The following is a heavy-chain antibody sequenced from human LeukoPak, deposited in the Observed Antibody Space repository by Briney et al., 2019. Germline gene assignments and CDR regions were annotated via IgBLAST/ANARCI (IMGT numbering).Heavy chain of an antibody. CDR1: GGSISSYY. CDR3: ARLQLERRDAFDI. Sequence: PSEALSLTCTVSGGSISSYYWSWIRQPPGKGLEWIGYIYYSGSTNYNPSLKSRVTISVDTSKNQFSLKPSSVTAADTAVYYCARLQLERRDAFDIWGQGTMVTVSS. J-gene: IGHJ3*02. V-gene: IGHV4-59*08. D-gene: IGHD1-1*01. CDR2: IYYSGST.